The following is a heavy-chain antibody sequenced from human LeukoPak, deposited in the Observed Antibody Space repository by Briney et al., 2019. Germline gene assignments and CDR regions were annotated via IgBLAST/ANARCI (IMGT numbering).Heavy chain of an antibody. CDR2: MNPNSGNT. CDR1: GYTFTSYG. D-gene: IGHD3-10*01. CDR3: ARGPRGGWFGELPTFDP. Sequence: GASVKVSCKASGYTFTSYGINWVRQATGQGLEWMGWMNPNSGNTGYAQKFQGRVTMTRNTSISTAYMELSSLRSEDTAVYYCARGPRGGWFGELPTFDPWGQGTLVTVSS. J-gene: IGHJ5*02. V-gene: IGHV1-8*02.